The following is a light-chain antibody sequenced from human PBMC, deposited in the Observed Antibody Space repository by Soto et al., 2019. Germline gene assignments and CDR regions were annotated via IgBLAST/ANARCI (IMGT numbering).Light chain of an antibody. Sequence: DIQMTQSPYTLSASVGDRVTITCRASKNIDSWLAWYQQKPWKAPKLLIYKGSSLESGVPSRFSGSESGTEFTLTISSLQPDDFETYYCQQYDTYSSFGQGTKLEIK. J-gene: IGKJ2*03. CDR1: KNIDSW. CDR3: QQYDTYSS. V-gene: IGKV1-5*03. CDR2: KGS.